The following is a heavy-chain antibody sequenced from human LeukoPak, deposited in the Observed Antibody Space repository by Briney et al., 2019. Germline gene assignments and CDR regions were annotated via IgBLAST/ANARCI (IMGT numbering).Heavy chain of an antibody. CDR3: ASGYYYDSSGYYNPFGY. CDR1: GGSFSGYY. CDR2: TNHSGST. J-gene: IGHJ4*02. V-gene: IGHV4-34*01. Sequence: SETLSLTCAVYGGSFSGYYWSWIRQPPGKGLKGMGKTNHSGSTNYNPSLKSRVTISVDTSKNQFSLKLSSVTAADTAVYYCASGYYYDSSGYYNPFGYWGQGTLVTVSS. D-gene: IGHD3-22*01.